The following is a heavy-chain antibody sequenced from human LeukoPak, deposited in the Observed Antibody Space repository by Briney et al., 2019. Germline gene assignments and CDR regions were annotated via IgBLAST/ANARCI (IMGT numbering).Heavy chain of an antibody. Sequence: GESLMISCKGSGYSFTSYWIGWVRQMPGKGLEWMGIIYPGDSDTRDSPSFQGQVTISADKSISTAYLQWSSLKASDTAMYYCARQSPLSLGAFDYWGQGTLVTVSS. D-gene: IGHD3-16*01. CDR2: IYPGDSDT. V-gene: IGHV5-51*01. CDR1: GYSFTSYW. J-gene: IGHJ4*02. CDR3: ARQSPLSLGAFDY.